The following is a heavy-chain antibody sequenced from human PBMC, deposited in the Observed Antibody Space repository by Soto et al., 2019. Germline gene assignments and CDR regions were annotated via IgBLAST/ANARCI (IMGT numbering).Heavy chain of an antibody. CDR3: ARGDRGGFDL. V-gene: IGHV3-74*01. CDR2: VHSGGTTT. Sequence: GGSLRLSCAASGFTFVYYWMHWVRQAPGKGLVWVSRVHSGGTTTTYADSVKGRFTISRDNARNTVSLQMSSLRAEDTAIYYCARGDRGGFDLWGHGTMVTVSS. J-gene: IGHJ3*01. D-gene: IGHD3-10*01. CDR1: GFTFVYYW.